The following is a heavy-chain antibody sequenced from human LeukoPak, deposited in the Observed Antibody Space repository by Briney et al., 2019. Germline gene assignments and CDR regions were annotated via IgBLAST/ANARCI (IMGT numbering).Heavy chain of an antibody. D-gene: IGHD2/OR15-2a*01. CDR1: GYTFTGYY. Sequence: ASVKASCKASGYTFTGYYMHWVRQAPGQGLEWMGWINPNSGGTNYAQKFQGRVTMTRDTSISTAYMELSRLRSDDTAVYYCARSLWNSNYFDYWGQGTLVTVSS. CDR3: ARSLWNSNYFDY. CDR2: INPNSGGT. V-gene: IGHV1-2*02. J-gene: IGHJ4*02.